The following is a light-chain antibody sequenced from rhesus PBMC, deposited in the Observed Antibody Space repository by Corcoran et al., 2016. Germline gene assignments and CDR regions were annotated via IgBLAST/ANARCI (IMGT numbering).Light chain of an antibody. CDR2: GAS. J-gene: IGKJ1*01. V-gene: IGKV3-31*02. Sequence: EIVMTQSPATLSLSPGERVTLSCRASQSVSSYLAWYQQKPGQAPRLLSYGASSRATGIPDSFSGRGSGTDFTLTISSLGPEDFAVYYCQETSNLWTFGQGTKVEIK. CDR3: QETSNLWT. CDR1: QSVSSY.